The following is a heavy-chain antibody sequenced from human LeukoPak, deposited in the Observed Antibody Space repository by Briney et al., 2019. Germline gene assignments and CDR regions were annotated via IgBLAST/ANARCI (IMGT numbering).Heavy chain of an antibody. CDR3: ASGGGHDAFDI. Sequence: GGSLRLSCAASGFTFSSYEMNWVPQAPGKGLEWVSYISSSGSTIYYADSVKGRFTISRDNAKNSLYLQMNSLRAEDTAVYYCASGGGHDAFDIWGQGTMVTVSS. CDR1: GFTFSSYE. CDR2: ISSSGSTI. V-gene: IGHV3-48*03. J-gene: IGHJ3*02. D-gene: IGHD1-26*01.